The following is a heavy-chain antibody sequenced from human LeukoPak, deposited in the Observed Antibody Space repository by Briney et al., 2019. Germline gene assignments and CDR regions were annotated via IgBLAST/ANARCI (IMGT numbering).Heavy chain of an antibody. Sequence: GGSLRLSCAASGFTFSSYAMSWVRQAPGKGLEWVSAISGSGGSTYYADSVKGRFTISRDNSKNTLYLLMTSLRAEDTALYYCAKEGGLQSLPYTWFDPWGQGTLVTVST. CDR1: GFTFSSYA. V-gene: IGHV3-23*01. CDR2: ISGSGGST. D-gene: IGHD5-24*01. CDR3: AKEGGLQSLPYTWFDP. J-gene: IGHJ5*02.